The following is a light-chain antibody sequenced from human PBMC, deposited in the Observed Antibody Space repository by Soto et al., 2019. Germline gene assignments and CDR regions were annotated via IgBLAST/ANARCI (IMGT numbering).Light chain of an antibody. V-gene: IGLV2-23*03. CDR1: SSDVGGYNL. Sequence: QSALTQPRSVSGSPGQSITISCTGTSSDVGGYNLVSWYQHYPGKAPKVIISEGNKRPSGVSNRFSGSKSGNTASLTISGLQAEDEADYYCCSYAGYSSFVFGSGTKLTVL. J-gene: IGLJ1*01. CDR3: CSYAGYSSFV. CDR2: EGN.